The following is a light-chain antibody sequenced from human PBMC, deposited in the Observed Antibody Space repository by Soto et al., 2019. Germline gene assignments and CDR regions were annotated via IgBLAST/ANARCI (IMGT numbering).Light chain of an antibody. CDR2: GNI. CDR1: SSDVGEYNY. J-gene: IGLJ1*01. CDR3: QSYDSTLSARYV. V-gene: IGLV1-40*01. Sequence: QSALTQPRSVSGSPGQTVTISCTGTSSDVGEYNYVSWYQQRPGTAPKLLIFGNINRPSGVPDRFSGSKSGTSASLAITGLQAEDEGDYYCQSYDSTLSARYVFGTGTKVTVL.